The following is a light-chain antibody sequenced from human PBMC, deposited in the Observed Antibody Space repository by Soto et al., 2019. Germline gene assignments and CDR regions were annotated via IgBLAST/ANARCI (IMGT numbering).Light chain of an antibody. CDR2: AAF. CDR1: QSISSY. Sequence: DIQMTQSPSSLSASVGDRVTITCRASQSISSYLNWYQQKPGKAPKLLIYAAFILQSWVPSRFSGSVSETDFTLTISSLQPEDFATYYCQQSYSTLYTFGPGTKLEIK. J-gene: IGKJ2*01. CDR3: QQSYSTLYT. V-gene: IGKV1-39*01.